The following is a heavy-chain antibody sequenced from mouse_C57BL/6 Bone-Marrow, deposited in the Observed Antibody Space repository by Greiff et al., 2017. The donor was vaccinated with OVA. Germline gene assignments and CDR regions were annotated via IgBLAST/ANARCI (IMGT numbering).Heavy chain of an antibody. J-gene: IGHJ1*03. CDR2: IDPETGGT. D-gene: IGHD2-1*01. V-gene: IGHV1-15*01. CDR1: GYTFTDYE. CDR3: TRIGGNSWYVDV. Sequence: VQLQESGAELVRPGASVTLSCKASGYTFTDYEMHWVKQTPVHGLEWIGAIDPETGGTAYNQKFKGKAILTADKSSSTAYMELRSLTSEDSAVYYCTRIGGNSWYVDVWGTGTTVTVSS.